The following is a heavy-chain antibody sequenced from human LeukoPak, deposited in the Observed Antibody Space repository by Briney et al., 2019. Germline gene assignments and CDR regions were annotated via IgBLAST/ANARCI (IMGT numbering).Heavy chain of an antibody. CDR3: AKAGAETRKYLDY. D-gene: IGHD1-26*01. Sequence: PGGSLRLSCVVSGFTFSSYAMSWVRQAPGKGLEWVSTISGSSTYYADSVKGRFTISRDNSKNTLYLQMNSLRADDTAVYYWAKAGAETRKYLDYWGQGTLVTVSS. V-gene: IGHV3-23*01. CDR1: GFTFSSYA. J-gene: IGHJ4*02. CDR2: ISGSST.